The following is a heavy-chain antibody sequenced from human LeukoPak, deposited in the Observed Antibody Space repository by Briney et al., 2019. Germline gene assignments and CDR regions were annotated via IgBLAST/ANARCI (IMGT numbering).Heavy chain of an antibody. CDR3: ATSIFGVVSQNNWFDP. J-gene: IGHJ5*02. CDR2: IYYSGST. Sequence: SETLSLTCTVSGGSISSSSYYWGWIRQPPGKGLEWIGSIYYSGSTYYNPSLKSRVTISVDTSKNQFSLKLSSVTAADTAVYYCATSIFGVVSQNNWFDPWGQGTLVTVSS. D-gene: IGHD3-3*01. V-gene: IGHV4-39*07. CDR1: GGSISSSSYY.